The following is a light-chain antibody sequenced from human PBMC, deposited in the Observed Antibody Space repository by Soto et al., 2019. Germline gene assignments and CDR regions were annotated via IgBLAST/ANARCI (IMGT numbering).Light chain of an antibody. J-gene: IGKJ2*01. CDR2: DAS. Sequence: DIQMTQSPSTLSASVGDRVTITCRASQSISTWLAWYQQKPGKAPKLLIYDASSLESGVPSRFSGGGSGTEFTLTISSLQPDDFATYYCQQYNSYSPYTFGQGTKREIK. CDR3: QQYNSYSPYT. CDR1: QSISTW. V-gene: IGKV1-5*01.